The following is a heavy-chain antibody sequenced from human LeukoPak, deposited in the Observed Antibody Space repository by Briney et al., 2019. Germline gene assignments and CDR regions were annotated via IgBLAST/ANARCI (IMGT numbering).Heavy chain of an antibody. Sequence: ASVKVTCKASGYTFTGYYMHWVRQAPGQGLEWMGWINPNSGGTNYAQKFQGRVTMTRDTSISTAYMELSRLRSDDTAVYYCARASYLYDYVWGSYRHGIPPYFDYWGQGTLVTVSS. CDR2: INPNSGGT. V-gene: IGHV1-2*02. J-gene: IGHJ4*02. CDR1: GYTFTGYY. CDR3: ARASYLYDYVWGSYRHGIPPYFDY. D-gene: IGHD3-16*02.